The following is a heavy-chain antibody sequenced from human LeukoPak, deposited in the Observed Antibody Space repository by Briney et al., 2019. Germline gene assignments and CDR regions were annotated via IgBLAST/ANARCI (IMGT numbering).Heavy chain of an antibody. V-gene: IGHV3-48*03. CDR1: GFTFSSYE. CDR2: ISSSGSTI. J-gene: IGHJ4*02. D-gene: IGHD1-26*01. Sequence: GGSLRLSCAASGFTFSSYEMNWVRQAPGKGLEWVSYISSSGSTIYYADSVKGRFTISRDNAKNSLYLQMNSLRAEDTALYHCARVGANSYYFDYWGQGTLVTVSS. CDR3: ARVGANSYYFDY.